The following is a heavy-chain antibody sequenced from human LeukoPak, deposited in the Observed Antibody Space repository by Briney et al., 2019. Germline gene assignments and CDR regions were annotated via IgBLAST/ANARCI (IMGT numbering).Heavy chain of an antibody. J-gene: IGHJ4*02. V-gene: IGHV1-18*01. CDR1: GYTFTSYG. D-gene: IGHD2-15*01. CDR3: ARDFFHGHCSGLTCFLLDS. Sequence: ASVKVSXKASGYTFTSYGITWVRQAPGQGLEWMGWISAYNGNTNYAQKFQGRLTMTTDTSTNTAYMGLRSLRPDDTAVYYCARDFFHGHCSGLTCFLLDSWGQGSLVTVSS. CDR2: ISAYNGNT.